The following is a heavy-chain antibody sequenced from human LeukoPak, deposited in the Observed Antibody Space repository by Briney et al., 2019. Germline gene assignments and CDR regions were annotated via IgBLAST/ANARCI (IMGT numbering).Heavy chain of an antibody. CDR2: MFPDDSDI. CDR1: GYSFTSYW. CDR3: ARPRDGYFPSYFDY. J-gene: IGHJ4*02. Sequence: GESLEISCKGSGYSFTSYWIGWVRQMPGKGLEWMGIMFPDDSDIRYSPSFQGQVTISADKSISTAYLQWSSLQASDTAMYYCARPRDGYFPSYFDYWGQGTLATVSS. D-gene: IGHD3-22*01. V-gene: IGHV5-51*01.